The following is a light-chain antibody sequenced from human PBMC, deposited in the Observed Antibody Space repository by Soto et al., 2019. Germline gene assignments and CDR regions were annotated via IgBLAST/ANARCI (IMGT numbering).Light chain of an antibody. J-gene: IGKJ1*01. V-gene: IGKV1-5*03. Sequence: DIQGNQAPSCLSSWLVDRVRITCRARQTISSWLAWYQQKPGKAPKLLIYKASTLKSGVPSRFSGSGSGTEFTLTISSLQPHDFATYYCQHYHSYSEAFGQGTKV. CDR3: QHYHSYSEA. CDR1: QTISSW. CDR2: KAS.